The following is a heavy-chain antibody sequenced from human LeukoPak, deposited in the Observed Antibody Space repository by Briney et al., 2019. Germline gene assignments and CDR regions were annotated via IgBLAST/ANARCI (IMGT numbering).Heavy chain of an antibody. V-gene: IGHV3-23*01. CDR3: AKVGPLLVVPAAISYMDV. CDR2: ISGSGGST. Sequence: GGSLRLSCAASGFTFSSYAMSWVRQAPGKGLEWVSAISGSGGSTYYADSVKGRFTISRDNSKNTLYLQMNSLRAEDTAVYYCAKVGPLLVVPAAISYMDVWGKGTTVTVSS. CDR1: GFTFSSYA. D-gene: IGHD2-2*01. J-gene: IGHJ6*03.